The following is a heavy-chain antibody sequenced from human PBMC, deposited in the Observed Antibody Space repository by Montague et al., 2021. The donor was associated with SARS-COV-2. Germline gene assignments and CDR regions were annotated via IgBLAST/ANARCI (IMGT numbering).Heavy chain of an antibody. J-gene: IGHJ4*02. D-gene: IGHD6-19*01. CDR2: IYYRGST. V-gene: IGHV4-39*01. CDR3: ATQDDPSRWIAGPFDF. Sequence: SETLSLTCTVSGGSISSSSYYWAWIRQPPGKGLEWIGSIYYRGSTYYNPSLKSRVFISVDTSKNQLSLTLTSVTAADTAVYYCATQDDPSRWIAGPFDFWGQGTLLTVSS. CDR1: GGSISSSSYY.